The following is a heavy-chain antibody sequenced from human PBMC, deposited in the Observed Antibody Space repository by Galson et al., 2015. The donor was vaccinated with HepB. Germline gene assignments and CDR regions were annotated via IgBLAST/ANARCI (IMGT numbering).Heavy chain of an antibody. Sequence: SVKVSCKASGGTFSSYAISWVRQAPGQGLEWMGGIIPIFGTANYAQKFQGRVTITADESTSTAYMELSSLRSEDTAVYYCARVPKPIYDSSGYPRSAFDYWGQGTLVTVSS. CDR1: GGTFSSYA. J-gene: IGHJ4*02. CDR2: IIPIFGTA. CDR3: ARVPKPIYDSSGYPRSAFDY. D-gene: IGHD3-22*01. V-gene: IGHV1-69*13.